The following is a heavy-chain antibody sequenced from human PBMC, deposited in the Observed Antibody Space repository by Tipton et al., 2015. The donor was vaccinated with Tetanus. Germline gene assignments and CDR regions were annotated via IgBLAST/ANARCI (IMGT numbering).Heavy chain of an antibody. CDR1: GFTFHESY. CDR2: ISTNGYTV. D-gene: IGHD4-17*01. V-gene: IGHV3-11*01. Sequence: GSLRLSCAASGFTFHESYMSWIRQAPGKGLEWVSYISTNGYTVHCADAVKGRFTISRDNGQNSLHLQMTSLRAEDTAVYYCARVFGDYVPNYFEFWGQGTLVSVSS. CDR3: ARVFGDYVPNYFEF. J-gene: IGHJ1*01.